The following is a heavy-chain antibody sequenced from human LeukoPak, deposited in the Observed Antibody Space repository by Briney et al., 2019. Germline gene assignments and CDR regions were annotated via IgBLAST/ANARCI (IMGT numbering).Heavy chain of an antibody. Sequence: GGSLRLSCAASGFSFSSYAMHWVRQAPGKGLEWVAVVSFNGSNKYDADSVKGRFTISRDNSKNTLFLQMDSLRTEDTAVYYCARASRWLQFGADSWGQGTLVTVSS. J-gene: IGHJ4*02. CDR3: ARASRWLQFGADS. D-gene: IGHD5-24*01. CDR2: VSFNGSNK. CDR1: GFSFSSYA. V-gene: IGHV3-30*04.